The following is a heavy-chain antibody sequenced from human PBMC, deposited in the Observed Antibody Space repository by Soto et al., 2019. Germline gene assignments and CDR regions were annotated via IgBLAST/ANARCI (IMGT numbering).Heavy chain of an antibody. J-gene: IGHJ6*02. CDR1: GGTFSSYA. CDR3: ASESSGRSYYYGMDV. V-gene: IGHV1-69*13. Sequence: SVKVSCKASGGTFSSYAISWVRQAPGQGLEWMGGIIPIFGTANYAQKFQGRVTITADESTSTAYMELSSLRSEDTAVCYCASESSGRSYYYGMDVWGQGTTVTVSS. D-gene: IGHD3-10*01. CDR2: IIPIFGTA.